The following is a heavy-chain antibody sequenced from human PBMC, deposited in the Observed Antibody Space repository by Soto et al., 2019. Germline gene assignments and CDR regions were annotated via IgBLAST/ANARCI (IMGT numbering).Heavy chain of an antibody. CDR2: INPILSMS. CDR1: GDTFTFYS. V-gene: IGHV1-69*02. Sequence: QVQLVQSGAEVKKPGSSVRVSCKASGDTFTFYSINWVRQAPGLGLEWMGRINPILSMSNYAQRFHGRVTMTADKYTSTAYMELSSLRSEDTAMYYCASSYGSGYRAFDYWGQGALVTVSS. J-gene: IGHJ4*02. CDR3: ASSYGSGYRAFDY. D-gene: IGHD3-10*01.